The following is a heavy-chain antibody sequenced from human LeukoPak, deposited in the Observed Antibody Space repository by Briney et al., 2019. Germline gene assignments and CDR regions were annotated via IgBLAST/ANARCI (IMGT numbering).Heavy chain of an antibody. V-gene: IGHV4-34*01. CDR3: AISRGYSYGMTFDY. J-gene: IGHJ4*02. Sequence: SETLSLTCAVYGGSFSGYYWSWIRQPPGKGLEWIGEINHSGSTNYNPSLKSRVTISVDTSKNQFSLKLSSVTAADTAVYYCAISRGYSYGMTFDYWGQGTLVTVSS. CDR2: INHSGST. CDR1: GGSFSGYY. D-gene: IGHD5-18*01.